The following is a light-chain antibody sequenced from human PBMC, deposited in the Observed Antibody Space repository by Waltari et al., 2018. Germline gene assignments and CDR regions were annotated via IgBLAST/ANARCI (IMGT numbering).Light chain of an antibody. V-gene: IGLV1-47*01. Sequence: QSVLPQPPSASGTPGQKVTTSCFGGRSALGHNYVYCSQQLPGTTPKLLIYRNTQRPSGVPDRISASKSGTSASLAISGLRSEDEAIYYCASWDDRLGGVLFGGGTKLTVL. CDR1: RSALGHNY. J-gene: IGLJ2*01. CDR3: ASWDDRLGGVL. CDR2: RNT.